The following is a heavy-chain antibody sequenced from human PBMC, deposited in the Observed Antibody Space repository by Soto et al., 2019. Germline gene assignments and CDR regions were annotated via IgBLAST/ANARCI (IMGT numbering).Heavy chain of an antibody. CDR3: VRYSSSGPRHFDY. J-gene: IGHJ4*02. D-gene: IGHD2-2*01. V-gene: IGHV5-51*01. CDR1: GYNFSGHW. Sequence: GESLKISCKGSGYNFSGHWIGWVRQMPGKALEWMGIIYPGDSDTRYSPSFQGQVTISADRSITTAYLHWSSLKASDTAMYYCVRYSSSGPRHFDYWGQGTRVTVSS. CDR2: IYPGDSDT.